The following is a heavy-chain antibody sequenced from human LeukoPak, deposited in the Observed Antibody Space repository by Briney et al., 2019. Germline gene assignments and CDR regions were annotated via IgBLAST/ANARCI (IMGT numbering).Heavy chain of an antibody. Sequence: ASVKVSRQVSGYTLTELSMHWVRQAPGKGLEWMGGFDPEDGEKIYAQKFQGRVAMTEDTSTDTAYMELSSLRSEDTAVYYCATVVYGSRFDYWGQGTLVTVSS. D-gene: IGHD3-10*01. V-gene: IGHV1-24*01. CDR3: ATVVYGSRFDY. CDR1: GYTLTELS. J-gene: IGHJ4*02. CDR2: FDPEDGEK.